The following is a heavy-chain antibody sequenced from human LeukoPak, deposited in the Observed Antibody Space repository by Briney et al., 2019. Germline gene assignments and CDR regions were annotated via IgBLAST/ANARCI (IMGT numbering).Heavy chain of an antibody. CDR1: GFPFSNYW. J-gene: IGHJ3*02. CDR3: ARANWGNALDI. CDR2: LDSDGSGT. D-gene: IGHD7-27*01. V-gene: IGHV3-74*01. Sequence: PGGSLRLSCAVSGFPFSNYWIHWVRQAPGKGLVWVSRLDSDGSGTTYADSVKGRFTISRDNAKNTLYLLMDSLRAEDTAVYYCARANWGNALDIWGQGTKVTVSS.